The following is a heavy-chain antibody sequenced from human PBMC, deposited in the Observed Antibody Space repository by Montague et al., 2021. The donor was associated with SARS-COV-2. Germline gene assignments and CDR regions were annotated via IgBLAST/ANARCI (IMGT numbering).Heavy chain of an antibody. J-gene: IGHJ4*02. CDR3: ARTSASSDY. CDR1: GDSVSINSPT. CDR2: SYYMSKWYN. V-gene: IGHV6-1*01. D-gene: IGHD1-26*01. Sequence: CAISGDSVSINSPTRNWDEHSPSLRLRRHGGSYYMSKWYNDYAVSVKSRITINPNTSKNQISLQLNSVTPDDTPVYYCARTSASSDYWGQGTLVTVSS.